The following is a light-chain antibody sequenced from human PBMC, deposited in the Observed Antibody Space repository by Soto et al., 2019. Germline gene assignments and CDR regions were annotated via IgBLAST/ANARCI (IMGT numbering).Light chain of an antibody. CDR2: GAS. CDR3: QQYAASPRT. Sequence: EVVLTQSPGTLSLSPRERATLSCRASQSVSNNYLAWYQHKPGQAPRLLIYGASNRAPGIPDWFSGSGSGPYFTLTISRLEPEEFAVYYCQQYAASPRTFGQGTLVEVK. V-gene: IGKV3-20*01. CDR1: QSVSNNY. J-gene: IGKJ1*01.